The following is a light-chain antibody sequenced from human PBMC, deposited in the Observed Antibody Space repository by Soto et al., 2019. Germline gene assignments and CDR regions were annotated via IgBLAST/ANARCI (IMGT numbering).Light chain of an antibody. CDR1: QDIRND. CDR3: LQYYNFSWT. J-gene: IGKJ1*01. Sequence: AIQVTQYPSSLSASVGDRVTITCRASQDIRNDLAWYQQRPGQAPHLLIFAAFNLQSGVPSRFSGGGSGTHFTLTISGLQPDDFANYYCLQYYNFSWTFGQGTKVDI. V-gene: IGKV1-6*01. CDR2: AAF.